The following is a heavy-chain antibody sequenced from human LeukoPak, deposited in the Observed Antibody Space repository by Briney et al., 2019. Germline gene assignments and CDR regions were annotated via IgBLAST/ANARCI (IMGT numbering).Heavy chain of an antibody. CDR1: GFTFSRYT. CDR3: ARDMYYYDSSD. Sequence: GGSLRLSCAGSGFTFSRYTFNWVRQAPGRGLEWVSAISGDSKYIYYTDSVKGRFTISRDNSKNTLYLQMNSLRAEDTAVYYCARDMYYYDSSDWGQGTLVTVSS. CDR2: ISGDSKYI. D-gene: IGHD3-22*01. V-gene: IGHV3-21*04. J-gene: IGHJ4*02.